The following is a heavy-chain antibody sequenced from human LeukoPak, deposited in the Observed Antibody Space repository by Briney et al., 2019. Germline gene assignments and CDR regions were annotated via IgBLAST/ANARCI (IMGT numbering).Heavy chain of an antibody. CDR1: GGSISSSSYY. Sequence: SQTQSLTCTVSGGSISSSSYYWGWLRQPPGKGLEWIGSIYYSGSTYYNPSLKSRVTISVDTSKNQFSLKLSSVTAADTAVYYCARRGSSWYEVDYWGQGTLVTVSS. D-gene: IGHD6-13*01. CDR3: ARRGSSWYEVDY. V-gene: IGHV4-39*01. J-gene: IGHJ4*02. CDR2: IYYSGST.